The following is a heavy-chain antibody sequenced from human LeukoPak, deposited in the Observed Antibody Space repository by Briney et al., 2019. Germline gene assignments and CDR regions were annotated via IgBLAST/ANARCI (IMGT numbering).Heavy chain of an antibody. CDR1: GFTVSSNY. CDR2: IYSGGNT. Sequence: GGSLRLSCAASGFTVSSNYMSWVRQAPGKGLEWVSVIYSGGNTYYGDSVKGRFTISRDNSKNTLYLQMNSLRAEDTAIYYCARGGYCSGGTCYKWNAFDIWGQGTTVTVSS. CDR3: ARGGYCSGGTCYKWNAFDI. D-gene: IGHD2-15*01. V-gene: IGHV3-66*01. J-gene: IGHJ3*02.